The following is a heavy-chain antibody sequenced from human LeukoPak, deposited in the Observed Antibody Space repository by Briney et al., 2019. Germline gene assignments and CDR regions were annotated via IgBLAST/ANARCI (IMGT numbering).Heavy chain of an antibody. V-gene: IGHV4-38-2*02. CDR2: IYHSGST. Sequence: SETLSLTCTVSGYSISSGYYWGWIRQPPGKGLEWIGSIYHSGSTYYNPSLKSRVTISADTSKNQFSLKLSSVTAADTAVYYCAREGFGEQQLIDYWGQGTLVTVSS. CDR1: GYSISSGYY. CDR3: AREGFGEQQLIDY. J-gene: IGHJ4*02. D-gene: IGHD3-10*01.